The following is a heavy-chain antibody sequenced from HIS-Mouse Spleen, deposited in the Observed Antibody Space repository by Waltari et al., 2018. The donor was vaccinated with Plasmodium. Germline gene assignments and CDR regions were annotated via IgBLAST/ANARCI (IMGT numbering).Heavy chain of an antibody. CDR1: GYTFTGYY. J-gene: IGHJ1*01. D-gene: IGHD6-13*01. V-gene: IGHV1-2*02. CDR3: ARVLGYKAAAGTFVEYFQH. Sequence: QVQLVQSGAEVKKPGASVKVSCKASGYTFTGYYMHWVRQAPGPRLGWMGWINPNSGGTNYAQKLQGRVTMTRDTSISTAYMELSRLRSDDTAVYYCARVLGYKAAAGTFVEYFQHWGQGTLVTVSS. CDR2: INPNSGGT.